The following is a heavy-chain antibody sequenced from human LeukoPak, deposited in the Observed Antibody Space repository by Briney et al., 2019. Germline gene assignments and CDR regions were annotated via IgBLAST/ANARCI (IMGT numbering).Heavy chain of an antibody. Sequence: KPGGSLRLSCAASGFTFSSYSMNWVRQAPGKGLEWVSSISSSSSYIYYADSVKGRFTISRDNAKNSLYLQMNSLRAEDTAVYYCARAPGGSTGAFDIWGQGTMVTVSS. CDR1: GFTFSSYS. CDR2: ISSSSSYI. V-gene: IGHV3-21*01. D-gene: IGHD3-16*01. J-gene: IGHJ3*02. CDR3: ARAPGGSTGAFDI.